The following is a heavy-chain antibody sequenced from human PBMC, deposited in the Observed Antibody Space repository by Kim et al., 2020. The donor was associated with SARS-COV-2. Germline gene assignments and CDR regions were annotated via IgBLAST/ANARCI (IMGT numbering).Heavy chain of an antibody. Sequence: GGSLRLSCAASGFTFSSYAMSWVRQAPGKGLEWVSAISSSGGSTYYADSVKGRFTISRDNSKNTLYLQMNSLRAEDTAVYYCAKDLLWPFGEKRSLWFGELSQNPFDYWGQGTLVTVSS. D-gene: IGHD3-10*01. V-gene: IGHV3-23*01. CDR3: AKDLLWPFGEKRSLWFGELSQNPFDY. CDR1: GFTFSSYA. CDR2: ISSSGGST. J-gene: IGHJ4*02.